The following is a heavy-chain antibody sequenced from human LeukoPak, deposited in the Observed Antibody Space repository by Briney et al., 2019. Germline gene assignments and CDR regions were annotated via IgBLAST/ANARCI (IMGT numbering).Heavy chain of an antibody. Sequence: SETLSLTCAVYGGSFSGYYWSWIRQPPGRGLEWIGEIAHSGGTKYNPSLKSRVTISVDASKNQFSLKLTSVTAADTAVYYCARGGVVVPAAIEHNWFDPWGQGTLVTVSS. CDR1: GGSFSGYY. D-gene: IGHD2-2*01. CDR3: ARGGVVVPAAIEHNWFDP. V-gene: IGHV4-34*01. CDR2: IAHSGGT. J-gene: IGHJ5*02.